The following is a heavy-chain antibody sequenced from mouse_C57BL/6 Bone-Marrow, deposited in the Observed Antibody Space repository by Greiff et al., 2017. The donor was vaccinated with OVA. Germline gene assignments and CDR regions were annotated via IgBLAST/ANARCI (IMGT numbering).Heavy chain of an antibody. V-gene: IGHV1-39*01. D-gene: IGHD1-1*02. Sequence: VQLQQSGPELVKPGASVKLSCKASGYSFTDYYMNWVKQSNGKSLEWIGVINPNYGTTSYNQKFKGKATLTVDQSSSTAYMQLNSLTSEDSAVYYGARSIWTWVGYFDYWGQGTTLTVSS. CDR2: INPNYGTT. CDR3: ARSIWTWVGYFDY. CDR1: GYSFTDYY. J-gene: IGHJ2*01.